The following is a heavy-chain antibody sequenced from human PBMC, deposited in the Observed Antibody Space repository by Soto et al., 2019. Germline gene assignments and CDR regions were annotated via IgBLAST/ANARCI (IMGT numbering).Heavy chain of an antibody. CDR2: IYHSGST. CDR1: GDSISSRNYY. CDR3: ASRRMDFDY. D-gene: IGHD2-8*01. V-gene: IGHV4-39*01. Sequence: SETLSLTCTVSGDSISSRNYYWGWIRQPPGKGLEWIASIYHSGSTFYNTSLKRRVTMSLQTSNNQFSLELSSVTAADTAVYFCASRRMDFDYWGRGILVTVSS. J-gene: IGHJ4*02.